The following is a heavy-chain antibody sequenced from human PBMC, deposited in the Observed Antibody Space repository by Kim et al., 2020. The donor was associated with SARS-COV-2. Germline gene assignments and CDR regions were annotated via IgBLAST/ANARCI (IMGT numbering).Heavy chain of an antibody. CDR3: AKGDIVVVPAAMPIDYYYYGMDV. CDR2: ISGSGGST. V-gene: IGHV3-23*01. J-gene: IGHJ6*02. D-gene: IGHD2-2*01. Sequence: GGSLRLSCAASGFTFSSYAMSWVRQAPGKGLEWVSAISGSGGSTYYADSVKGRFTISRDNSKNTLYLQMNSLRAEDTAVYYCAKGDIVVVPAAMPIDYYYYGMDVWGQGTTVTVSS. CDR1: GFTFSSYA.